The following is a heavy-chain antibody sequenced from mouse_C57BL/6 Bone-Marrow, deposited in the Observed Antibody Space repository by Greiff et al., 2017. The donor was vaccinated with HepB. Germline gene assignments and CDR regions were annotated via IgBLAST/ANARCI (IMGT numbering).Heavy chain of an antibody. V-gene: IGHV1-63*01. CDR3: ASSWNWDFDV. CDR1: GYTFTTYW. D-gene: IGHD3-1*01. Sequence: VYLVESGAELVRPGTSVKMSCKASGYTFTTYWIGWAKQRPGHGLEWIGDIYPGGGYTHYNEKFKGKTTLTADKSSSTAYMQFSSLTSEDSAIYYCASSWNWDFDVWGTGTTVTVSS. CDR2: IYPGGGYT. J-gene: IGHJ1*03.